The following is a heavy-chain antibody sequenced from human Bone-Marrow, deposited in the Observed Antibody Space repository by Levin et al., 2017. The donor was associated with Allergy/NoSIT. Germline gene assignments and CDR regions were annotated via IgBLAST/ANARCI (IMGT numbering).Heavy chain of an antibody. V-gene: IGHV4-30-4*01. D-gene: IGHD5-18*01. Sequence: SETLSLTCNVSGGSISSADYYWHWIRQPPGMGLEWIGYIYSSGTTYYNPSLKSRLSMSVDTSKEQFSLNLRSVTAADTAVYYCARGYSYGSQYFDFWGQGTLVTVSS. CDR3: ARGYSYGSQYFDF. CDR1: GGSISSADYY. J-gene: IGHJ4*02. CDR2: IYSSGTT.